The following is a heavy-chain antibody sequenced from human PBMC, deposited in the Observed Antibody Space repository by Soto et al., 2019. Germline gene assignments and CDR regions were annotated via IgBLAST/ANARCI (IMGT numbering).Heavy chain of an antibody. J-gene: IGHJ5*01. Sequence: VQLQESGPGLVKPSQTLSLSCAVSGGSISIGGYYWSWIRQHPGKGLEWIGYIYYTGTTYYKSSLKSRVIMSVDTSKNQFSLNLTSVTAADTAVYYCAGDQWFGEPRSQYNWFDSWGQGSLVTVAS. CDR3: AGDQWFGEPRSQYNWFDS. CDR2: IYYTGTT. D-gene: IGHD3-10*01. CDR1: GGSISIGGYY. V-gene: IGHV4-31*11.